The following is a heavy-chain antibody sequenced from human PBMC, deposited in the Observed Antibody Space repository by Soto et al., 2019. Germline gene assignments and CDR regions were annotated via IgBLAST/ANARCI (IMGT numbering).Heavy chain of an antibody. CDR1: GGSFSGYY. J-gene: IGHJ4*02. V-gene: IGHV4-34*01. CDR3: ASVIGGDSEYYFDY. CDR2: INHSGST. Sequence: SETLSLTCAVYGGSFSGYYWSWIRQPPGKGLEWIGEINHSGSTNYNPSLKSRVTISVDTSKNHFSLNLNSVTAAVTAMYFCASVIGGDSEYYFDYWGQGTLVTVSS. D-gene: IGHD4-17*01.